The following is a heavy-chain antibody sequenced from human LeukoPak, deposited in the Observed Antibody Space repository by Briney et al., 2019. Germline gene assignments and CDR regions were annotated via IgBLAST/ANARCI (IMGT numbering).Heavy chain of an antibody. CDR3: ARDLIRYCSGGSCHDAFDI. J-gene: IGHJ3*02. CDR1: GFALTTYN. V-gene: IGHV1-18*01. Sequence: ASVKVSCKASGFALTTYNIVWLRQAPGQGLEWVGWVTAFNENTHYSRKVQGRVTMTRDTSTSTAYMELRSLRSDDTAVYYCARDLIRYCSGGSCHDAFDIWGQGTMVTVSS. D-gene: IGHD2-15*01. CDR2: VTAFNENT.